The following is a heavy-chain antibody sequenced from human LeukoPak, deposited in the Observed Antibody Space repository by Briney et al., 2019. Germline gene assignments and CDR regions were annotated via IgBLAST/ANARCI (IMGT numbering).Heavy chain of an antibody. Sequence: PSETLSLTCAVSGGSISSGGYSWSWIRQPPGKGLEWIGYIYHSGSTYYNPSLKSRVTISVDRSKNQFSLKLSSVTAADTAVYYCASSNYYGSGTAAVWGRGTLVTVSS. CDR3: ASSNYYGSGTAAV. J-gene: IGHJ4*02. V-gene: IGHV4-30-2*01. CDR2: IYHSGST. CDR1: GGSISSGGYS. D-gene: IGHD3-10*01.